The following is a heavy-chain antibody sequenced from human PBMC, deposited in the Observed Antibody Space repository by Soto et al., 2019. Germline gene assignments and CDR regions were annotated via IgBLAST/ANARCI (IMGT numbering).Heavy chain of an antibody. J-gene: IGHJ6*04. D-gene: IGHD6-6*01. V-gene: IGHV5-51*01. Sequence: GESLKISCKGSGYSFTTYWIVWVRQMPWKGLEWMGNIYPGDSDTKYSPSFQGQVTISAEKSISTAYLQWSSLKAPDTAMYYCARRESSSFYYGRDVWGKGTTVNVSS. CDR3: ARRESSSFYYGRDV. CDR1: GYSFTTYW. CDR2: IYPGDSDT.